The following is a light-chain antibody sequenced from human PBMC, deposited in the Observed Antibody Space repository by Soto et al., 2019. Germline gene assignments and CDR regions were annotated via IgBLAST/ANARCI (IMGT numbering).Light chain of an antibody. CDR3: QQRSNWPPIT. CDR2: DAS. Sequence: EIVLTQSPGTLSLSPEERATLSCRAIQSVSSNYLAWYQQKPGQAPRLLIYDASDRATGIPARFSGSGSGTDFTLTISSLEPEDFAVYYCQQRSNWPPITFGQGTRLEIK. CDR1: QSVSSN. J-gene: IGKJ5*01. V-gene: IGKV3-11*01.